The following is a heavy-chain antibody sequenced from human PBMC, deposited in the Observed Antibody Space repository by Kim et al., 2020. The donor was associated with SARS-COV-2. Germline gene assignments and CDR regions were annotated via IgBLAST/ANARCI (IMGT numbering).Heavy chain of an antibody. D-gene: IGHD6-19*01. CDR2: ISWNSGSI. Sequence: GGSLRLSCAASGFTFDDYAMHWVRQAPGKGLEWVSGISWNSGSIGYADSVKGRFTISRDNAKNSLYLQMNSLRAEDTALYYCAKRSSRIAVAGHFDYWGQGTLVTVSS. CDR1: GFTFDDYA. CDR3: AKRSSRIAVAGHFDY. V-gene: IGHV3-9*01. J-gene: IGHJ4*02.